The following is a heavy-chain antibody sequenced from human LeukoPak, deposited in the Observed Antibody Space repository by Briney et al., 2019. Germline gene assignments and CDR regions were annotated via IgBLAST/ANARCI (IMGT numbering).Heavy chain of an antibody. CDR2: FDPEDGET. Sequence: ASVKVSCKVSGYTLTELSMHWVRQAPGKGLEGMGGFDPEDGETIYAQKFQGRVTMTEDTSTDTAYMELSSLRSEDTAVYYCATRYYDSSGYRLFDYWGQGTLVTVSS. CDR3: ATRYYDSSGYRLFDY. CDR1: GYTLTELS. V-gene: IGHV1-24*01. D-gene: IGHD3-22*01. J-gene: IGHJ4*02.